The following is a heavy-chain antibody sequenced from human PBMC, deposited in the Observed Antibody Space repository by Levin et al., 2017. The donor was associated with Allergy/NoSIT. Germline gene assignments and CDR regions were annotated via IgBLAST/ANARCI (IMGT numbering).Heavy chain of an antibody. CDR1: FFPFSIYS. V-gene: IGHV3-23*01. Sequence: GGSLRFSCAASFFPFSIYSLTFFLPSPLKGLEWVSGVSASGSNKDYADSVKGRFTISRDNSKNTLYLQMNSLRAEDTAVVYCAKGRGYCSGGTCYYPNDAFDLWGQGTMVTVSS. CDR3: AKGRGYCSGGTCYYPNDAFDL. D-gene: IGHD2-15*01. J-gene: IGHJ3*01. CDR2: VSASGSNK.